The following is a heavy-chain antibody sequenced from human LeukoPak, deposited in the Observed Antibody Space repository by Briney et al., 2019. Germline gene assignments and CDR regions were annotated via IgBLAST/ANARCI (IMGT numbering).Heavy chain of an antibody. V-gene: IGHV3-21*01. CDR2: ISSSSSYI. CDR1: GFTFSSYE. CDR3: ARDAATGWSAFDI. Sequence: PGGSLRLSCAASGFTFSSYEMNWVRQAPGKGLEWVSSISSSSSYIYYADSVKGRFTISRDNAKNSLYLQMNSLRAEDTAVYYCARDAATGWSAFDIWGQGTMVTVSS. J-gene: IGHJ3*02. D-gene: IGHD2-15*01.